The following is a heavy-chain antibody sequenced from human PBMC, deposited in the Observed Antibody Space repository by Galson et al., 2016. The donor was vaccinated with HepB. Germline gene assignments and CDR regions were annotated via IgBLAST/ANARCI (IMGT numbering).Heavy chain of an antibody. CDR2: IKRDGSQI. CDR3: ARAQWRQARRAAYFDY. CDR1: GFTFSDYW. V-gene: IGHV3-7*04. D-gene: IGHD5-18*01. Sequence: SLRLSCAASGFTFSDYWMNWVRQAPGQGLEWAANIKRDGSQIYYVDSVKGRFTISRDNFQNSLFLQMNSLRAEDTAVYYCARAQWRQARRAAYFDYWGQGALVTVSS. J-gene: IGHJ4*02.